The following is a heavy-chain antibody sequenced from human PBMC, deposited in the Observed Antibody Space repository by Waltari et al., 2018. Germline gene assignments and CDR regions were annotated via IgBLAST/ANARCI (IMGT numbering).Heavy chain of an antibody. CDR1: AGSITSHPPY. J-gene: IGHJ3*01. D-gene: IGHD5-12*01. CDR2: ISYNGAT. CDR3: ATYIGASIGTAAFDV. V-gene: IGHV4-39*02. Sequence: QLQLQESGPGLGKPSETLSPTCIVSAGSITSHPPYGAWIRQPPGQGLEWIGTISYNGATYSSPSLKSRVTVSRDTSKNHLSLKLGSVTAADTAVYYCATYIGASIGTAAFDVWGQGTMVTISS.